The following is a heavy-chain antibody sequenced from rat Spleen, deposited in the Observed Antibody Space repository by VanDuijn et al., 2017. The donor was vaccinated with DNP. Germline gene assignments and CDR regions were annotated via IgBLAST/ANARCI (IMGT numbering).Heavy chain of an antibody. V-gene: IGHV2-1*01. D-gene: IGHD1-4*01. Sequence: QVQLKESGPGLVQPSQTLSLTCTVSGFSLTSNSVHWVRQPPGKGLEWVGAIWSGGSTDYNSALKSRLSISRDTSKSQVFLKMNSLQTEDTATYYCAREELPGLDYWGQGVMVTVSS. CDR3: AREELPGLDY. CDR1: GFSLTSNS. CDR2: IWSGGST. J-gene: IGHJ2*01.